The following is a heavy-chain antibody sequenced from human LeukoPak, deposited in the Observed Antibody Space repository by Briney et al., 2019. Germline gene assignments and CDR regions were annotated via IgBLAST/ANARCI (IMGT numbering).Heavy chain of an antibody. CDR2: ISSSGSTI. Sequence: GGSLRLSCAASGFTFSSYSMNWVRQAPGKGLEWVSYISSSGSTIYYADSVKGRFTISRDNAKNSLYLQMNSLRAEDTAVYYCARGNWNYPSFDYWGQGTLVTVSS. CDR1: GFTFSSYS. V-gene: IGHV3-48*04. D-gene: IGHD1-7*01. CDR3: ARGNWNYPSFDY. J-gene: IGHJ4*02.